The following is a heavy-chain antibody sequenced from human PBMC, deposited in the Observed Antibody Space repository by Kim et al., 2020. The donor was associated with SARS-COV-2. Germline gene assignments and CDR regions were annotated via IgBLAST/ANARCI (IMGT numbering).Heavy chain of an antibody. J-gene: IGHJ5*02. CDR1: GGSFSGYY. CDR2: INHSGST. CDR3: ARGARSSSRGGDWFDP. V-gene: IGHV4-34*01. D-gene: IGHD6-13*01. Sequence: SETLSLTCAVYGGSFSGYYWSWIRQPPGKGLEWIGEINHSGSTNYNPSLKSRVTISVDTSKNQFSLKLSSVTAADTAVYYCARGARSSSRGGDWFDPWGQGTLVTVSS.